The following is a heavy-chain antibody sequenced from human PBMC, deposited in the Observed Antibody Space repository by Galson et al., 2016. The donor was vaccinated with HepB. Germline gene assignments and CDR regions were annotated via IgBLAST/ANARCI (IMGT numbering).Heavy chain of an antibody. D-gene: IGHD2-2*01. J-gene: IGHJ4*02. CDR2: IIPIFGTA. CDR3: ASSTMVGRFGTDCRGTSCYGPLGEY. CDR1: GGTFSSYA. Sequence: SVKVSCKASGGTFSSYAISWVRQAPGQGLEWMGGIIPIFGTANYAEKFQGRVTITADESTNTAYMLLSSLRSEDTAVYYCASSTMVGRFGTDCRGTSCYGPLGEYWGQGTLVTVSS. V-gene: IGHV1-69*13.